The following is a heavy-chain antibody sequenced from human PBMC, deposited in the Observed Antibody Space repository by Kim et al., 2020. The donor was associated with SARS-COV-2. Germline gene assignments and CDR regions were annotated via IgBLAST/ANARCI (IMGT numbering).Heavy chain of an antibody. V-gene: IGHV1-3*01. CDR3: ARDGTTRNGGYYFDY. J-gene: IGHJ4*02. Sequence: QKFQGRGTITRDTSASTAYMELSSLRSEDTAVYYCARDGTTRNGGYYFDYWGQGVLVTVSS. D-gene: IGHD1-1*01.